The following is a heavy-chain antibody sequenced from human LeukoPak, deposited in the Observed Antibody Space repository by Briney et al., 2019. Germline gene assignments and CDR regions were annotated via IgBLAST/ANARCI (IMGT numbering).Heavy chain of an antibody. J-gene: IGHJ5*02. V-gene: IGHV4-34*01. CDR1: GGSFSGYY. D-gene: IGHD6-19*01. CDR2: INHSGST. CDR3: ARGRGLSRRFDP. Sequence: PSETLSLTCAVYGGSFSGYYWSWIRQPPGKGLEWIGEINHSGSTSYNPSLKSRVTISVDTSKNQFSLKLSSVTAADTAVYYCARGRGLSRRFDPWGQGTLVTVSS.